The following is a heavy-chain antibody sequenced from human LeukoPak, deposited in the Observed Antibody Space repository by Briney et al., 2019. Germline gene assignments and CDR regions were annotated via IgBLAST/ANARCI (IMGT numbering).Heavy chain of an antibody. J-gene: IGHJ6*02. CDR1: GFTFSSYS. CDR3: ARDGSRYGMDV. Sequence: GGSLRLSCAASGFTFSSYSMNWVRRAPGKGLEWVSSISSSSSYIYYADSVKGRFTISRDNAKNSLYLQVNSLRAEDTAVYYCARDGSRYGMDVWGQGTTVTVSS. D-gene: IGHD5-12*01. CDR2: ISSSSSYI. V-gene: IGHV3-21*01.